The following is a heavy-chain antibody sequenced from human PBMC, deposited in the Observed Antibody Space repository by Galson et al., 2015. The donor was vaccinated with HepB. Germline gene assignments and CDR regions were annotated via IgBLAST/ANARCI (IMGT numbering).Heavy chain of an antibody. Sequence: LRLSCAASGFTFSSYAMNWVRQAPGKGLEWVSGISGGGGSTFYADSVKGRFTISRDNSKNTLYLQMNSLRAEDTAVYYCAKDECGGSCYSSFDYWGQGTLVTVSS. CDR2: ISGGGGST. CDR3: AKDECGGSCYSSFDY. J-gene: IGHJ4*02. V-gene: IGHV3-23*01. D-gene: IGHD2-15*01. CDR1: GFTFSSYA.